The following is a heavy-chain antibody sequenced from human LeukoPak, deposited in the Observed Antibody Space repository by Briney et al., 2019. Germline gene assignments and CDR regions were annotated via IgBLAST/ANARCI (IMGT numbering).Heavy chain of an antibody. CDR2: ISAYNGNT. CDR3: ARVKLATIDY. D-gene: IGHD6-6*01. J-gene: IGHJ4*02. V-gene: IGHV1-18*01. CDR1: GGTFSSYA. Sequence: ASVKVSCKASGGTFSSYAISWVRQAPGQGLEWMGWISAYNGNTNYAQKLQGRVTMTTDTSTSTAYMELRSLRSDDTAVYYCARVKLATIDYWGQGTLVTVSS.